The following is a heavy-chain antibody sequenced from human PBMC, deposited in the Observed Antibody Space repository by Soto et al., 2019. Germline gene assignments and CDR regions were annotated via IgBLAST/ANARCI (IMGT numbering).Heavy chain of an antibody. CDR1: GGSFSGYY. CDR2: INHSGST. CDR3: AKVDTAMVISGWFDP. J-gene: IGHJ5*02. V-gene: IGHV4-34*01. Sequence: QVQLQQWGAGLLKPSETLSLTCAVYGGSFSGYYWSWIRQPPGKGLEWIGEINHSGSTNYNPSLKSRVTISVDTSKNQFSLKLSSVTAADTAVYYCAKVDTAMVISGWFDPWGPGTLVTVSS. D-gene: IGHD5-18*01.